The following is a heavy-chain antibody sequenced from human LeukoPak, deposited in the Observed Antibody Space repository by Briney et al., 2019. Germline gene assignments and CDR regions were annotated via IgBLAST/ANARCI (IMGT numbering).Heavy chain of an antibody. CDR3: ARQPPATAAFDI. D-gene: IGHD1-14*01. J-gene: IGHJ3*02. Sequence: SETLSLTCSVSGGSIGSGTYYWTWIRQPPGKGLEWIAYIYYSGNTNYNPSFKGRVTISVDTSKNQFSLKLSSLAAADTAIYYCARQPPATAAFDIWGQGTMVTISS. V-gene: IGHV4-61*01. CDR1: GGSIGSGTYY. CDR2: IYYSGNT.